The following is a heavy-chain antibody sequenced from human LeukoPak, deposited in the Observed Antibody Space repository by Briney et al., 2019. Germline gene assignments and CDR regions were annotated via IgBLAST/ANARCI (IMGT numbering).Heavy chain of an antibody. Sequence: ASVKVSCKASGYTFTSYGISWVRQAPGQGLEWMGWISAYSGNANYAQKLQGRVTMTTDTSTSTAYMELRSLRSDDTAVYYCARGSYCSGGSCYLRWFDPWGQGTLVTVSS. J-gene: IGHJ5*02. D-gene: IGHD2-15*01. CDR2: ISAYSGNA. CDR3: ARGSYCSGGSCYLRWFDP. CDR1: GYTFTSYG. V-gene: IGHV1-18*04.